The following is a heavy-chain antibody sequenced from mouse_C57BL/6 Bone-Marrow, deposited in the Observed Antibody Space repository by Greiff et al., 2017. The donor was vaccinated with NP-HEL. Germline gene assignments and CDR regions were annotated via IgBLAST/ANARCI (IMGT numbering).Heavy chain of an antibody. J-gene: IGHJ2*01. D-gene: IGHD1-1*01. CDR3: ARGITTVVATNY. CDR1: GYAFSSSW. Sequence: QVQLQQSGPELVKPGASVKISCKASGYAFSSSWLNWVKQRPGKGLEWIGRIYPGDGDTNYNEKFKGKATLTADKSSSTAYMELRSLTSEDSAVYFCARGITTVVATNYWGQGTTLTVSS. CDR2: IYPGDGDT. V-gene: IGHV1-82*01.